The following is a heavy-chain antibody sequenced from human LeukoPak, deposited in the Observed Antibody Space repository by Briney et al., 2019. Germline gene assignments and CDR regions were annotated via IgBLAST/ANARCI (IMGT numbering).Heavy chain of an antibody. CDR1: GGSISSSSYY. D-gene: IGHD3-10*01. V-gene: IGHV4-39*01. CDR2: IYYSGST. J-gene: IGHJ4*02. Sequence: PSETLSLTCTVSGGSISSSSYYWAWIRQPPGKGLEWIVSIYYSGSTYYNPSLKSRVTISVDTSKNQFSLKLSSVTAADTAVYYCASLGSGSYYKKIFDYWGQGTLVTVSS. CDR3: ASLGSGSYYKKIFDY.